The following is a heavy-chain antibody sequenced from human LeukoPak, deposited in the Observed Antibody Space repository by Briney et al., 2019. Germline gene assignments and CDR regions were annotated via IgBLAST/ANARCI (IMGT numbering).Heavy chain of an antibody. Sequence: GESLKISCKGSGYSFTTYWIGWVRQMPGRGLEWMGIIYPGDSDTRYSPSFQGQVTISADKSISTAYLQWSSLKSSDTAMYYCARQFRDSSGYYSYYFDYWGQGTLVTVSS. V-gene: IGHV5-51*01. D-gene: IGHD3-22*01. CDR3: ARQFRDSSGYYSYYFDY. J-gene: IGHJ4*02. CDR2: IYPGDSDT. CDR1: GYSFTTYW.